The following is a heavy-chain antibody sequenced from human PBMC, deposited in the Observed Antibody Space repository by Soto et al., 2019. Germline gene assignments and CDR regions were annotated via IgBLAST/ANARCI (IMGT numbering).Heavy chain of an antibody. Sequence: PGGSLRLSCAASGFTFSDYYMSWIRQAPGKGLEWVSYISSSGSTIYYADSVKGRFTISRDNAKNSLYLQMNSLRAEDTAVYYCARARGSSTSRLLYYYYGMDVWGQGTTVTAP. V-gene: IGHV3-11*01. CDR3: ARARGSSTSRLLYYYYGMDV. J-gene: IGHJ6*02. CDR1: GFTFSDYY. CDR2: ISSSGSTI. D-gene: IGHD2-2*01.